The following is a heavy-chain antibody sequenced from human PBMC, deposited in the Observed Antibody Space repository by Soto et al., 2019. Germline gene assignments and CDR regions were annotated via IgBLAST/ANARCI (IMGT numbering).Heavy chain of an antibody. Sequence: PGGSLRLSCAASGFTFNNFGMHWVRQAPDKGLEWVAALSSEGNNKYYVDSVKGRFTISRDDSRNTLYLQMDSLRVEDTAVYFCARGGNILTGYYSLLDYWGQGTLVTVSS. D-gene: IGHD3-9*01. CDR3: ARGGNILTGYYSLLDY. J-gene: IGHJ4*02. CDR1: GFTFNNFG. V-gene: IGHV3-30*03. CDR2: LSSEGNNK.